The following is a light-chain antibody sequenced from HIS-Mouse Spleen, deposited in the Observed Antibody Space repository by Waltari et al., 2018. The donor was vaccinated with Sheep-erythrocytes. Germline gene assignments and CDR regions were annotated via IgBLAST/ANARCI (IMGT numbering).Light chain of an antibody. CDR1: SSDVGGYNY. CDR2: EVS. J-gene: IGLJ3*02. Sequence: QSALTQPRSVSGSPGQSVTLSCTGTSSDVGGYNYVSCYQQHPGKAPKLMIYEVSKRPSGVPDRFSGSIDSSSNSASLTISGLKTEDEADYYCQSYDSSNLVFGGGTKLTVL. CDR3: QSYDSSNLV. V-gene: IGLV2-11*01.